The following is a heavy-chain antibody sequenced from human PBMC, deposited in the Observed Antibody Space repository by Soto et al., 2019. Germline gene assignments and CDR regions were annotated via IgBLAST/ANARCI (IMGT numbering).Heavy chain of an antibody. Sequence: QVQLVQSGAEVKKPGSSVKVSCKASGGTFSSYAISWVRQAPGQGREWMGGIIPIFGTANYAQKFQGRVTITADESTRTAYMELSSLRSEDTAVYYCARALVVVAATPYYFYSWGQGTLVTVSS. D-gene: IGHD2-15*01. CDR1: GGTFSSYA. V-gene: IGHV1-69*01. CDR3: ARALVVVAATPYYFYS. J-gene: IGHJ4*02. CDR2: IIPIFGTA.